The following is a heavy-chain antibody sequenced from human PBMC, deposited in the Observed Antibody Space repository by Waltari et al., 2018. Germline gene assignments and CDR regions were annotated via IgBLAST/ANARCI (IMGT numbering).Heavy chain of an antibody. CDR2: ISYDGSKE. CDR3: AKEDWAVTGRGLDP. V-gene: IGHV3-30*18. D-gene: IGHD6-19*01. Sequence: QVQVVESGGGVVQPGRSLRLSCAASGFTFSSYDMHWVRQAPGKGLEWVATISYDGSKEYYADSVKGRFTISRDNSKNTLFLQMNSLRAEDTAVYYCAKEDWAVTGRGLDPWGQGTLATVSS. CDR1: GFTFSSYD. J-gene: IGHJ5*02.